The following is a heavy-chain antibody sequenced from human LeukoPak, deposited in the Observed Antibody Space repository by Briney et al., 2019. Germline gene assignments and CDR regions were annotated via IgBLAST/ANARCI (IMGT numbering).Heavy chain of an antibody. D-gene: IGHD5-18*01. J-gene: IGHJ4*02. CDR1: GLTFNNSG. CDR2: ISSSSTYI. V-gene: IGHV3-21*01. Sequence: GGSLRPSCAASGLTFNNSGMLWVRQAPGKGLEWVSSISSSSTYIYYADSVKGRFTISRDNAKKSLYLQMNSLRAEDTAVYYCAREYTALGFDYWGQGTLVTVSS. CDR3: AREYTALGFDY.